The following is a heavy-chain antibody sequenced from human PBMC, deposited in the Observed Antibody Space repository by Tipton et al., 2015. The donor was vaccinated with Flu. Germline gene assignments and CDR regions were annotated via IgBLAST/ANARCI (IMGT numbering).Heavy chain of an antibody. CDR3: ARGSGSATGLTFFL. J-gene: IGHJ4*02. D-gene: IGHD3-10*01. CDR1: GGSFSGSY. Sequence: TLSLTCAVYGGSFSGSYWSWTRQPPGKGLEWIGEINHSGNTNYNPSLKSRVTISVDTSKNQFSLKLTSVTAADTAVYYCARGSGSATGLTFFLWGQGTLVTVSS. V-gene: IGHV4-34*01. CDR2: INHSGNT.